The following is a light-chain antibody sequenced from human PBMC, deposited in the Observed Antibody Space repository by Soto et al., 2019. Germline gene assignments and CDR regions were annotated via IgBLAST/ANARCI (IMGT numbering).Light chain of an antibody. J-gene: IGLJ2*01. CDR1: RSDIGDSNF. Sequence: QSALTQPASVSGSPGQSVTISCTGPRSDIGDSNFISWYQHSPGKAPRLLIYEVNNRPSGISRRFSGSKAGNTASLTISGLLDDNEGDYFCASFRSGTILIVGRGIKLTVL. V-gene: IGLV2-14*01. CDR3: ASFRSGTILI. CDR2: EVN.